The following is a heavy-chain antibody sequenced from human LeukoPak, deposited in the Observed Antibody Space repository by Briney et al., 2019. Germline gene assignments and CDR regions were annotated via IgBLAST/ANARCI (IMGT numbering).Heavy chain of an antibody. J-gene: IGHJ4*02. Sequence: SQTLSLTCTVSGGSISSGSYYWGWIRRPPGKGLEWIGSIYYSGSTYYNPSLKSRVTISVDTSKNQFSLKLSSVTAADTAVYYCSEMAGVPDYWGQGTLVTVSS. V-gene: IGHV4-39*07. CDR2: IYYSGST. CDR1: GGSISSGSYY. CDR3: SEMAGVPDY. D-gene: IGHD5-24*01.